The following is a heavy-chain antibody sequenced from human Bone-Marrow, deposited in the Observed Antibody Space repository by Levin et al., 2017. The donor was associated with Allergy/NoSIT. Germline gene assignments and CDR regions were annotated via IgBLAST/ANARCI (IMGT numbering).Heavy chain of an antibody. CDR1: GGSISSSSYY. Sequence: SETLSLTCTVSGGSISSSSYYWGWIRQPPGTGLEWIGSIYYSGSTYYNPSLKSRVTISVDTSKNQFSLKLSSVTAADTAVYYCARHGAGTNPFQHWGQGTLVTVSS. CDR3: ARHGAGTNPFQH. CDR2: IYYSGST. J-gene: IGHJ1*01. V-gene: IGHV4-39*01. D-gene: IGHD6-13*01.